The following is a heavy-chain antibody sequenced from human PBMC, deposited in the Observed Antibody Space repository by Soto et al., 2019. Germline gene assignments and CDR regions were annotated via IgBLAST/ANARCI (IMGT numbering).Heavy chain of an antibody. J-gene: IGHJ3*02. Sequence: PGGSLRLSCAASGFTFSSYAMNWVRQAPGKGLVWVSRINSDGSSTSYADSVKGRFTISRDNAKNTLYLQMNSLRAEDTAVYYCARDREARDAFDIWGQGTMVTVSS. D-gene: IGHD1-26*01. CDR1: GFTFSSYA. CDR3: ARDREARDAFDI. V-gene: IGHV3-74*01. CDR2: INSDGSST.